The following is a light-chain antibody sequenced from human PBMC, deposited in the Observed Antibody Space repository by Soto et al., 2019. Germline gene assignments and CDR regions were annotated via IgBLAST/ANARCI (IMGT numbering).Light chain of an antibody. V-gene: IGKV3D-20*01. CDR1: QSVTSGY. Sequence: EIVLTQSPATLSLSPGERATLSCGTSQSVTSGYLAWYQQRPGLAPRLLIYDTSYRATGIPDRFSGSESGTDVTHTISRLEPEDCALYYCQQYGSSPQTFGQGTRLEIK. CDR3: QQYGSSPQT. CDR2: DTS. J-gene: IGKJ2*01.